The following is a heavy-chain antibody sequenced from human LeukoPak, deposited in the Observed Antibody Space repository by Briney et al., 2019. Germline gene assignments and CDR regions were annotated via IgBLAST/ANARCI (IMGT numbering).Heavy chain of an antibody. J-gene: IGHJ5*01. CDR3: TSPLLGLDYIVGFES. CDR2: IGNKANTYAT. CDR1: GFTFSGSA. V-gene: IGHV3-73*01. Sequence: GGSLKLSCAASGFTFSGSAVHWVRQASGKGLDWVGRIGNKANTYATAYAASVEGRFTISRDDSKNTAYLQTNSLKTEDTAVYYCTSPLLGLDYIVGFESWGQGALVTVSS. D-gene: IGHD4-11*01.